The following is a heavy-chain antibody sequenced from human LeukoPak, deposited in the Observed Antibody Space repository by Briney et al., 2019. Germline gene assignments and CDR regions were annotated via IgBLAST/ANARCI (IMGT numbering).Heavy chain of an antibody. Sequence: ASVKVSCKTSGYSFSMHGFSWVRQAPGQGLEWMGWISVFNGKTIYPQKFQGRITMTTDTSTTTAYMELRSLRSDDTAVYYCARGVYNNDSSGPLDYWGQGTLVTVSS. D-gene: IGHD3-22*01. CDR2: ISVFNGKT. CDR3: ARGVYNNDSSGPLDY. CDR1: GYSFSMHG. V-gene: IGHV1-18*01. J-gene: IGHJ4*02.